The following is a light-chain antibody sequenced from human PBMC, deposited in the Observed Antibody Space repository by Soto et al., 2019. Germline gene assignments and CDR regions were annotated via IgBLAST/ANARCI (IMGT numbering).Light chain of an antibody. Sequence: EIVLTQSPGTLSLSPGERATLSCRASQSVTSSYLAWYQQKPGQAPRLLIYGASSRATGIPDRFSGSGSGTDVTLNISGLEPEDFAVYYCQQYGSPPYSFGQGTHLEIK. CDR2: GAS. J-gene: IGKJ2*01. CDR3: QQYGSPPYS. V-gene: IGKV3-20*01. CDR1: QSVTSSY.